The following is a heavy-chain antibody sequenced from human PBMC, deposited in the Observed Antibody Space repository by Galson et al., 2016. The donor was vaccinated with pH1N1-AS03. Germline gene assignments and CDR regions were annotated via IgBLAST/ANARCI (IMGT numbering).Heavy chain of an antibody. V-gene: IGHV3-33*01. D-gene: IGHD2-15*01. CDR3: ARGRIYSMEGKFGFDL. J-gene: IGHJ4*02. Sequence: LRLSCAASGFTFSHYGIHWVRQAPGKGLEWVAVIWYDGSYTYYTDSVKGRFTISRDNSKSTLSLQMNSLRVEDTAIYYCARGRIYSMEGKFGFDLWGQGTLVTVPS. CDR2: IWYDGSYT. CDR1: GFTFSHYG.